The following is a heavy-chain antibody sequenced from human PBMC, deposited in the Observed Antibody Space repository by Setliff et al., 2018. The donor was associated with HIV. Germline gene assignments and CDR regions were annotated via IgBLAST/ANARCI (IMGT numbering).Heavy chain of an antibody. D-gene: IGHD1-26*01. CDR2: ISYSGTT. Sequence: PSETLSLTCTVSGGFSSIGSFYWGWIRQPPGKGLEWIGHISYSGTTNYNPSLKSRVTMSVDTSRNQFSLRLTSLTAADTAVYFCARRRPPPSGTYSRYYLDVWGKGTTVTSP. CDR3: ARRRPPPSGTYSRYYLDV. J-gene: IGHJ6*03. CDR1: GGFSSIGSFY. V-gene: IGHV4-59*08.